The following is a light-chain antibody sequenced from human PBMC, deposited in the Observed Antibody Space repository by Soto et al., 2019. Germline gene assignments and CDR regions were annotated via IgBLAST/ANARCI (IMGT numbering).Light chain of an antibody. CDR1: QSVSSRF. CDR2: GAS. J-gene: IGKJ5*01. V-gene: IGKV3-20*01. Sequence: EIVLTQSPGTLSLSPGERATLSCRASQSVSSRFLAWYQQKPGQAPRLLIYGASSRAIGIPDRFSGSVSGSDFILTINRLEPEDFAVYYCQQYGSSHTFGQGTRLEIK. CDR3: QQYGSSHT.